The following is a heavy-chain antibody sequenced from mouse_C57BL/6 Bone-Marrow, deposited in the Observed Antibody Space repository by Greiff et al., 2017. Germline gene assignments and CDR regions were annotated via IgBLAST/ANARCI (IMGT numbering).Heavy chain of an antibody. CDR2: IWSGGST. CDR3: ARNYDYDLFAY. Sequence: VKLEESGPGLVQPSQSLSITCTVSGFSLTSYGVHWVRQSPGKGLEWLGVIWSGGSTDSNAAFISRLSISKDNSKSQVFFKMNSLQSDDTAIYYCARNYDYDLFAYWGQGTLVTVSA. V-gene: IGHV2-2*01. J-gene: IGHJ3*01. CDR1: GFSLTSYG. D-gene: IGHD2-4*01.